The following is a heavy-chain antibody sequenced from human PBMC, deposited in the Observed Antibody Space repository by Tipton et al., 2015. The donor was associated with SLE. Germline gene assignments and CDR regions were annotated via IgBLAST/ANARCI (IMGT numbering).Heavy chain of an antibody. V-gene: IGHV3-7*03. J-gene: IGHJ3*01. CDR3: TKVGNYYDSHGYSSDDGFDF. CDR2: IKPEGSET. D-gene: IGHD3-22*01. CDR1: GFTFSSYW. Sequence: GSLRLSCAASGFTFSSYWMSWVRQAPGKGLEWVANIKPEGSETYYVASVKGRFTISRDNSKNTLYLQMNSLRTEDTAVYYCTKVGNYYDSHGYSSDDGFDFWGQGTTVTVSS.